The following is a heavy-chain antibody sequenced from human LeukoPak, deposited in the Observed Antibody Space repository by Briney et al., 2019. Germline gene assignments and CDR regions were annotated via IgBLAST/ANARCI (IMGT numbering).Heavy chain of an antibody. J-gene: IGHJ5*02. V-gene: IGHV1-69*06. CDR2: IIPIFGTA. CDR3: ASWRQLVGNLFDP. CDR1: GGTFSSYD. D-gene: IGHD6-13*01. Sequence: GASVKVSCKASGGTFSSYDISWVRQAPGQGLEWMGGIIPIFGTANYAQKFQGRVTITADKSTSTAYMELSSLRSEDTAVYYCASWRQLVGNLFDPWGQGTLVTVSS.